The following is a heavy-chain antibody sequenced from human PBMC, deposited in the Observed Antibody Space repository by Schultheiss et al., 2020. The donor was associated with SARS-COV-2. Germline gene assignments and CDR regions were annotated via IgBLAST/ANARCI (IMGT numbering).Heavy chain of an antibody. CDR2: VDFTGGT. V-gene: IGHV4-59*01. J-gene: IGHJ4*02. CDR3: ARHKRSGSIFDS. Sequence: SETLSLTCSVSGGSMRPYYWSWIRQAPGRGLEWIGYVDFTGGTNYSPSLQSRAIISVDTPKNHFSLRLRSVTAADTAIYYCARHKRSGSIFDSWGQGTLVTVSS. D-gene: IGHD6-13*01. CDR1: GGSMRPYY.